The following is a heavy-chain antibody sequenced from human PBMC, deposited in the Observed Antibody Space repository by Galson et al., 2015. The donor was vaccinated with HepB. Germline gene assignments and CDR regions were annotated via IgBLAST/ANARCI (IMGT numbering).Heavy chain of an antibody. V-gene: IGHV3-30*18. CDR3: AKDLEASAAAGTRASPSYYYYCYMDV. CDR2: ISYDGSNK. D-gene: IGHD6-13*01. CDR1: GFTFSSYG. J-gene: IGHJ6*03. Sequence: SLRLSCAASGFTFSSYGMHWVRQAPGKGLEWVAVISYDGSNKYYADSVKGRFTISRDNSKNTLYLQMNSLRAEDTAVYYCAKDLEASAAAGTRASPSYYYYCYMDVWGKGTTVTVSS.